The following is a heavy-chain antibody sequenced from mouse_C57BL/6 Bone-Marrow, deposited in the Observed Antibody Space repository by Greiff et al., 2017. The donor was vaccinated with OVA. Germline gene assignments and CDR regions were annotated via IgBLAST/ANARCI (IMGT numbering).Heavy chain of an antibody. CDR3: ARDGNGSSYHY. D-gene: IGHD1-1*01. J-gene: IGHJ2*01. V-gene: IGHV1-63*01. CDR2: IYPGGGYT. CDR1: GYTFTNYW. Sequence: VQLQESGAELVRPGTSVKMSCKASGYTFTNYWIGWAKQRPGHGLEWIGDIYPGGGYTNYNEKFKGKATLTADKSSSTAYMQFSSLTSEDSAIYYCARDGNGSSYHYWGQGTTLTVSS.